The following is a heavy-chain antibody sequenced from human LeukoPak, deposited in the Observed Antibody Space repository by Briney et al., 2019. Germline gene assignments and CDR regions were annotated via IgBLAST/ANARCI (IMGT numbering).Heavy chain of an antibody. CDR2: IKQDGSEK. Sequence: PGGSLRLSCAASGFTFSSYWMSWVRQAPGKGLEWVANIKQDGSEKYDVDSVKGRFIISSDNAKNSLYLQMNSLRAEDTALYYCARRGGGSLLDYWGQGTLVTVSS. V-gene: IGHV3-7*03. D-gene: IGHD2-15*01. CDR3: ARRGGGSLLDY. CDR1: GFTFSSYW. J-gene: IGHJ4*02.